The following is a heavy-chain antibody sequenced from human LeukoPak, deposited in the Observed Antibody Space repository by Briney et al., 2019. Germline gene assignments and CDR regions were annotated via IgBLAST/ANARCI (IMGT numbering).Heavy chain of an antibody. CDR2: ISDSGGNT. CDR1: GFTFSTYA. D-gene: IGHD3-3*01. Sequence: GGSLRLSCAASGFTFSTYAMGWVRQAPGKGLEWVSVISDSGGNTYYADSVKGRFTISRDNSKNTLSLQMSSLRAEDTAVYYCAKAKLLSGGRITIFGVVIGPNYFDYWGQGTLVTVSS. V-gene: IGHV3-23*01. J-gene: IGHJ4*02. CDR3: AKAKLLSGGRITIFGVVIGPNYFDY.